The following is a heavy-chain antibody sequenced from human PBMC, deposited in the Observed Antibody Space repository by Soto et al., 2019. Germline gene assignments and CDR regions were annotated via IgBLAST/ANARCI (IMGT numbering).Heavy chain of an antibody. CDR2: ISGSGGST. V-gene: IGHV3-23*01. J-gene: IGHJ6*02. CDR1: GFTFSSYA. Sequence: GGSLRLSCAASGFTFSSYAMNWVRQAPGKGLEWVSAISGSGGSTYYADSVKGRFTISRDNSKNTLYLQMNSLRAEDTAVYYCAKVDCSSTSCYVLHYGMDVWGQGTTVTVSS. D-gene: IGHD2-2*01. CDR3: AKVDCSSTSCYVLHYGMDV.